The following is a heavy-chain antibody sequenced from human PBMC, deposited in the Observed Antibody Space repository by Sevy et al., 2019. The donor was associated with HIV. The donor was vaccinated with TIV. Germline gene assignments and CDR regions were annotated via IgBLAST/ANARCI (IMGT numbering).Heavy chain of an antibody. CDR2: FSFGCGKI. V-gene: IGHV3-23*01. D-gene: IGHD2-2*01. CDR1: GFTFSSYA. CDR3: AREGCSKPHDY. Sequence: GGSLSCAASGFTFSSYAMSWVRQAPGKGLEWVSTFSFGCGKINYADSVKGRFTISRDNSKNTLYLQMNSLRAEDTAVYYCAREGCSKPHDYWGQGTLVTVSS. J-gene: IGHJ4*02.